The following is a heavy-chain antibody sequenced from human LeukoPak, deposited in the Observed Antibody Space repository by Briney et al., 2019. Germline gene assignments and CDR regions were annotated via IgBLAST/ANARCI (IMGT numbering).Heavy chain of an antibody. J-gene: IGHJ4*02. CDR2: INTNTGNP. CDR3: ASSRPDVSRYDFWSGYLPLPR. CDR1: GYTFTSYA. Sequence: GASVKVSCKASGYTFTSYAMNWVRQAPGQGLEWMGWINTNTGNPTYAQGFTGRFVFSLDTSVSTAYLQISSLKAEDTAVYYCASSRPDVSRYDFWSGYLPLPRWGQGTLVTVSS. V-gene: IGHV7-4-1*02. D-gene: IGHD3-3*01.